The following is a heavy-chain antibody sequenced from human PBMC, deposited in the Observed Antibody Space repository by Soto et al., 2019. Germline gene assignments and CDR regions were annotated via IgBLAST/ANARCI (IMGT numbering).Heavy chain of an antibody. J-gene: IGHJ4*02. Sequence: ASVKVSCKASGYTFTSYDMSWVRQAPGQGLEWVGWINPFYGNTNYAQTLQGRVTLTTDTSTSTVYMELRSLRSDDTAVYYCARENRYDSRRYYFDYRGQGPLVTVS. V-gene: IGHV1-18*01. CDR3: ARENRYDSRRYYFDY. D-gene: IGHD3-3*01. CDR2: INPFYGNT. CDR1: GYTFTSYD.